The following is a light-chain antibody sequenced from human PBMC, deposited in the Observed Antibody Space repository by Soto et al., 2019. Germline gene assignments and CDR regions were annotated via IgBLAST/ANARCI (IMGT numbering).Light chain of an antibody. CDR2: KIS. CDR1: QGLVYSDGNIY. V-gene: IGKV2-30*01. Sequence: EVVMPQSPLSLPVTLGKPASISCKSTQGLVYSDGNIYLNWFHQRPGQSPRRLIHKISDRDSGVPDRFSGSGSGTDFTLEISRVEAEDVGIYYCMQGTHWPFTFGQGTKLESK. J-gene: IGKJ2*01. CDR3: MQGTHWPFT.